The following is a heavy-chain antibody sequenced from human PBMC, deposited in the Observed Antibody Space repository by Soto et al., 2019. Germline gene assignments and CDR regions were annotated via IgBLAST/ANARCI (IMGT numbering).Heavy chain of an antibody. CDR3: ASGSGSYAGGDY. CDR1: GGTFSSYT. V-gene: IGHV1-69*02. CDR2: IIPILGIA. Sequence: QVQLVQSGAEVKKPGSSVKVSCKASGGTFSSYTISWVRQAPGQGLEWMGRIIPILGIANYAQKFQGRVTITADKSTSTAYMGLSSLRSEDTAVYYCASGSGSYAGGDYWGQGTLVTVSS. D-gene: IGHD1-26*01. J-gene: IGHJ4*02.